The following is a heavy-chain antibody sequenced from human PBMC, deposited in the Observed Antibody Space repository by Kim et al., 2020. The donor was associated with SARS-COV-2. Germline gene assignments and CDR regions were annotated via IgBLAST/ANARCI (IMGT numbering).Heavy chain of an antibody. D-gene: IGHD6-13*01. CDR2: ISGYSGNT. V-gene: IGHV3-23*01. CDR1: GFTFSDYA. CDR3: ARDSGFSTSWTDY. Sequence: GGSLRLSCAAYGFTFSDYAMTWVRQAPGKGLESVSAISGYSGNTYYADSVKGRFTVSRDNSKNSLYLQMSSLRAEDTAVYYCARDSGFSTSWTDYWGQGT. J-gene: IGHJ4*02.